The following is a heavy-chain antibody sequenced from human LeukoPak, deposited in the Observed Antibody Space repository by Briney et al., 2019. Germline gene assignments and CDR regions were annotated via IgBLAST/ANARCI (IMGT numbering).Heavy chain of an antibody. J-gene: IGHJ3*02. CDR1: GYSISSGYY. CDR2: IYHSGST. D-gene: IGHD1-26*01. Sequence: SETLSLTCTVSGYSISSGYYWGWIRQPPGKGLEWIGSIYHSGSTYYNPSLKSRVTISVDTSKNQFSLKLSSVTAADTAVYYCARIVGAGDAFDIWGQGTMVTVSS. V-gene: IGHV4-38-2*02. CDR3: ARIVGAGDAFDI.